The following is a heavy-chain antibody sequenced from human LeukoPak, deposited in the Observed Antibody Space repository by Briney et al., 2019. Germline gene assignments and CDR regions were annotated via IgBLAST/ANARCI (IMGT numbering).Heavy chain of an antibody. D-gene: IGHD6-19*01. Sequence: VASVKVSCKASGGTFSSYAISWVRQAPGQGLEWMGGIIPIFGTANYAQKFQGRVTITADESTSTAYMELSSLRSEDTAVYYCAREVAVAGNYFDYWGQGTLVTVSS. CDR1: GGTFSSYA. CDR3: AREVAVAGNYFDY. V-gene: IGHV1-69*01. CDR2: IIPIFGTA. J-gene: IGHJ4*02.